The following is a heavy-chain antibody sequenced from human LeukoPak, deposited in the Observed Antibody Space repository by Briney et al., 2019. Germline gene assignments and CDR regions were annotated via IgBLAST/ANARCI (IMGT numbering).Heavy chain of an antibody. Sequence: SETLSLTCTVSGGSISSYYWNWIRQPPGKGLEWIGYIYYSGSTNYNPSLKSRVTISVDTSKNQFSLKLSSVTAADTAVYYCARGRPGSGSVISNTYAFDVWGQGTMVTVSS. CDR2: IYYSGST. V-gene: IGHV4-59*01. CDR1: GGSISSYY. J-gene: IGHJ3*01. CDR3: ARGRPGSGSVISNTYAFDV. D-gene: IGHD1-26*01.